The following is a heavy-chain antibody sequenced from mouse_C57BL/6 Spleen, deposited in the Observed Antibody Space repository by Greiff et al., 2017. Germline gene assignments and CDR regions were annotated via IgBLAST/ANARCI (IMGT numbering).Heavy chain of an antibody. CDR1: GYSFTDYN. D-gene: IGHD3-2*02. V-gene: IGHV1-39*01. CDR3: ARAGTAQATWFAY. J-gene: IGHJ3*01. CDR2: INPYYGTT. Sequence: EVQLQQPGPELVKPGASVKLSCKASGYSFTDYNMNWVKQSPGKRLEWIGVINPYYGTTSYNQKFKGKATLTVDQSSSPAYMQLNSLPSQDSAVDYCARAGTAQATWFAYGGQGTLGTVSA.